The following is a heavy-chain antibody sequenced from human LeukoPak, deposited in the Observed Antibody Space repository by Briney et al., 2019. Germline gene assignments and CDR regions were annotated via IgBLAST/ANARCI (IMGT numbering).Heavy chain of an antibody. Sequence: SETLSLTCTVSGGSISSSSYYWGWVRQPPGKGLEWIGSIYYSGSTYYNPSLKSRVTISVDTSKNQFSLKLSSVTAADTAVYYCARSSGSYCPFDYWGQGTLVTASS. D-gene: IGHD1-26*01. J-gene: IGHJ4*02. V-gene: IGHV4-39*01. CDR3: ARSSGSYCPFDY. CDR2: IYYSGST. CDR1: GGSISSSSYY.